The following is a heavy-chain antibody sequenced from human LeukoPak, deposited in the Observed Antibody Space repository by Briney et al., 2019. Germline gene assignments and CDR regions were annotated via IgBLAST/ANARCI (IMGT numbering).Heavy chain of an antibody. CDR3: AKGSTVTPLIDY. D-gene: IGHD4-17*01. V-gene: IGHV3-23*01. J-gene: IGHJ4*02. Sequence: GGSLRLSCAASGFTFSSYAMSRVPQAPGKGLEWVSSISTSGSSTYYADSVKGRFTISRDSSNNTLCLQMNSLRAEDTAVYFCAKGSTVTPLIDYRGQGTLVTVSS. CDR1: GFTFSSYA. CDR2: ISTSGSST.